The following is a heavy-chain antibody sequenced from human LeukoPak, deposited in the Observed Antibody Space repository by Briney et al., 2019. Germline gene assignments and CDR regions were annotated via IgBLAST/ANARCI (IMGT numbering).Heavy chain of an antibody. J-gene: IGHJ3*02. CDR1: DCIFRNYG. CDR2: STDSGVST. CDR3: WRVRRRWLQSDGFDI. Sequence: QRLPCAASDCIFRNYGLLWVRHAAGNGVECGSGSTDSGVSTYYADSVTDRFSISRDSSKNILFLPMISLGSEHAAVHYCWRVRRRWLQSDGFDIWGQGTMVTVSS. V-gene: IGHV3-23*01. D-gene: IGHD5-24*01.